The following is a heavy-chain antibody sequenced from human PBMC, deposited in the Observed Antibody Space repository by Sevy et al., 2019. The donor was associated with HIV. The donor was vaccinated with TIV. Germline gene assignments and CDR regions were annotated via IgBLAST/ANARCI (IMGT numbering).Heavy chain of an antibody. D-gene: IGHD2-8*02. CDR2: MHSGGNT. Sequence: SETLSLTCTVSGGSISNYYWNWIRQPPGKGLEWIGRMHSGGNTNYNPSLQGRVTMSLDTSKNQFSLTLDFVTAADAAVYYCARDTGKNYWGQGILVTVSS. J-gene: IGHJ4*02. V-gene: IGHV4-4*07. CDR3: ARDTGKNY. CDR1: GGSISNYY.